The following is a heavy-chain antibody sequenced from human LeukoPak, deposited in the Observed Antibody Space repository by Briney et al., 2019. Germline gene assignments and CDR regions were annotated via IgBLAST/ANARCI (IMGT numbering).Heavy chain of an antibody. V-gene: IGHV1-69*02. CDR3: ARVTPGYSSGWYEAFDI. D-gene: IGHD6-19*01. CDR2: IIPILGIA. J-gene: IGHJ3*02. CDR1: GGTFSSYT. Sequence: ASVKVSCKASGGTFSSYTISWVRQAPGQGLEWMGRIIPILGIANYAQKFQGRVTITADESTSTAYMELSSLRSEDTAVYYCARVTPGYSSGWYEAFDIWGQGTMVTVSS.